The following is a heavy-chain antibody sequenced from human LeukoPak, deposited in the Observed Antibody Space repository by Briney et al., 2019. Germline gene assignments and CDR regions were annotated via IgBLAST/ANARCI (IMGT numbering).Heavy chain of an antibody. CDR1: GFTFSDHY. CDR2: IRNKANSYTT. Sequence: GGSVRLSCAASGFTFSDHYMDWVRQAPGEGLEWVGRIRNKANSYTTEYAASVKGRFTISRDDSENSLYLQINSLKTEDTAVYYCAREKGYCRSARCGRNAFDSWGQRRIVSVSS. V-gene: IGHV3-72*01. CDR3: AREKGYCRSARCGRNAFDS. J-gene: IGHJ3*02. D-gene: IGHD2-2*01.